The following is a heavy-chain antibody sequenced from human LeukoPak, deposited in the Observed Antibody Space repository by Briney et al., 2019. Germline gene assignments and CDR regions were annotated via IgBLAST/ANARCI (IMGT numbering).Heavy chain of an antibody. CDR1: GGSISSGGYY. CDR3: ARVVITMVRGVIVWFDP. V-gene: IGHV4-30-2*01. Sequence: PSQTLSLTCTVSGGSISSGGYYWSWIRQPPGKGLEWIGYIYHSGSTYYNPSLKSRVTISVDTSKNQFSLKLSSVTAADTAVYYCARVVITMVRGVIVWFDPWGQGTLVTVSS. J-gene: IGHJ5*02. CDR2: IYHSGST. D-gene: IGHD3-10*01.